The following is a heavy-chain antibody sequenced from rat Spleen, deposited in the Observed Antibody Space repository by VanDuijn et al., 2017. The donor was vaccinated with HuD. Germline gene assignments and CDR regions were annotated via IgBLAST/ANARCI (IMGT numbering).Heavy chain of an antibody. CDR2: ISYDGRNT. Sequence: EVQLVESDGGLVQPGRSLKLSCAASGFTFSDYYMAWVRQAPTKGLEWVATISYDGRNTYYRDSVKGRFTISRNNAKSTLNLQMNSLRSEYPATYYCERNDTYISYPYWNFDHEGEGVRVTVAP. CDR1: GFTFSDYY. J-gene: IGHJ2*01. CDR3: ERNDTYISYPYWNFDH. V-gene: IGHV5-29*01. D-gene: IGHD1-2*01.